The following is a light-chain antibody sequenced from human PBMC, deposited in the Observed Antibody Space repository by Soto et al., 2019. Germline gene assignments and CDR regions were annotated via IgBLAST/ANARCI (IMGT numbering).Light chain of an antibody. J-gene: IGKJ2*01. Sequence: DIVLTQSPATLSLSPGERATLSCRASQNVRGYLAWYQQKPGQAPRLLIYDASNRATGTSARFSGSGSGTDFTLTISSLESEDFAIYDGQQRSHWPGTFGQGTKLEIK. CDR1: QNVRGY. CDR3: QQRSHWPGT. CDR2: DAS. V-gene: IGKV3-11*01.